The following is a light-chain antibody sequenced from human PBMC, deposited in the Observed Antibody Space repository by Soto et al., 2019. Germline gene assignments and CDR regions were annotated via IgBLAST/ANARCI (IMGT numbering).Light chain of an antibody. CDR2: ATS. CDR1: QAIGDW. V-gene: IGKV1-12*01. CDR3: QQADISQLT. J-gene: IGKJ4*01. Sequence: DIQMTQSPSSVSASVGDRVTITCRASQAIGDWLAWYQQKPGKAPNLLIYATSTLQSGVPSRFSGRGSATEFSLTISSLQPDDFATYYCQQADISQLTFGGGTRVEI.